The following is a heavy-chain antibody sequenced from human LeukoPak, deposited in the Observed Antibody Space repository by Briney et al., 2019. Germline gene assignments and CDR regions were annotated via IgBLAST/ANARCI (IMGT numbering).Heavy chain of an antibody. Sequence: GGSLRLSCAASGFTFSNYWMTWVRQAPGRGLEWVGNIKGDGSEKYYVDSVKGRFTISRDNAKNSLYLQMNSLRAEDTAVYYCARARVAAKSGYMDVWGTGTTVTISS. CDR2: IKGDGSEK. V-gene: IGHV3-7*01. CDR3: ARARVAAKSGYMDV. D-gene: IGHD2-15*01. CDR1: GFTFSNYW. J-gene: IGHJ6*03.